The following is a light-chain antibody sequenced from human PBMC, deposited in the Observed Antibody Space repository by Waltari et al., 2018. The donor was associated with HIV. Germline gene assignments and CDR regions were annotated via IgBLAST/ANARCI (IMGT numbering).Light chain of an antibody. CDR2: DVN. J-gene: IGLJ1*01. CDR1: SSDVGAYNY. CDR3: CSYAGSYTYD. Sequence: QSALTQPRSVSGSPGQSVTISCTGTSSDVGAYNYVSWYQQHPGQAPKLMIYDVNKRPACVPERFSGSKSGNTASLTSSGLQAEDEAEYYCCSYAGSYTYDFGTGTKVTVL. V-gene: IGLV2-11*01.